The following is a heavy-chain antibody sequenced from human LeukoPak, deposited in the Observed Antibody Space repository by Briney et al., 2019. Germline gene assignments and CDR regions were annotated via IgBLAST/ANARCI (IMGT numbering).Heavy chain of an antibody. D-gene: IGHD4-17*01. V-gene: IGHV3-23*01. CDR1: GFTFSSYA. Sequence: SGGSLRLSCAASGFTFSSYAMSWVRQAPGKGLEWVSTISASDGSTFYADSVKGRFTISRDNSKNTLYLQMNSLRAGDTAVYFCAKDLYGDYVGDYWGQGTLVTVSS. CDR3: AKDLYGDYVGDY. CDR2: ISASDGST. J-gene: IGHJ4*02.